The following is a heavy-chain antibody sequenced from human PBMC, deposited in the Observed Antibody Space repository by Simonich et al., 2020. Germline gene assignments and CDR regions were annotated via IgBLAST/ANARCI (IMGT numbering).Heavy chain of an antibody. Sequence: QVQLQESGPGLVKPSETLSLTCPVSGGSISSYYRSWIRQPPGKGLEWIGYIYYRGGTNYNPSLKSRVTISVDTSKNQFSLKLSSVTAADTAVYYCARLPDYWGQGTLVTVSS. CDR1: GGSISSYY. V-gene: IGHV4-59*08. CDR2: IYYRGGT. CDR3: ARLPDY. J-gene: IGHJ4*02.